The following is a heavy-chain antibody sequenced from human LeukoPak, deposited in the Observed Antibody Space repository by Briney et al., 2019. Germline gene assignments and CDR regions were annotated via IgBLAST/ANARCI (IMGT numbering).Heavy chain of an antibody. CDR3: AREKYSNSWNDAFDI. CDR2: ISSSGSRI. V-gene: IGHV3-48*03. D-gene: IGHD6-13*01. CDR1: GYTFISYE. J-gene: IGHJ3*02. Sequence: GGSLRLSCTPSGYTFISYEMNCVRDAPGEGVGWVSYISSSGSRIYYADSVRGGFAISRENDQNSLYLQMNSLRAEDTAVYYCAREKYSNSWNDAFDIWGQGTMVTVSS.